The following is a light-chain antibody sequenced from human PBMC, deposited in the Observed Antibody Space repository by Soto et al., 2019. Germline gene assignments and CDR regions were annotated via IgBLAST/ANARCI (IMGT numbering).Light chain of an antibody. V-gene: IGKV3-11*01. J-gene: IGKJ4*02. CDR3: QQRSSWPLLT. Sequence: EIVLTQSPATLSLSPGERATLSCRASQSVSNYLAWFQQKPGQAPRLLIYDASNRATGIPARFSSSGSGTDFTLTISSLEPEAFAVYYCQQRSSWPLLTFGGGTNVEI. CDR1: QSVSNY. CDR2: DAS.